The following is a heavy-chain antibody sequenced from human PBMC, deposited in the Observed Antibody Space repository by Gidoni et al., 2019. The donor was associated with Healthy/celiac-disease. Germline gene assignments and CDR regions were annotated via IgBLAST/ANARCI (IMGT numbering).Heavy chain of an antibody. D-gene: IGHD3-22*01. J-gene: IGHJ4*02. V-gene: IGHV3-49*05. CDR2: IRSKAYGGTT. Sequence: EVQLVESGGGLVKPGRSLRLSCTASGFTFGDYAMSWFRQAPGKGLEWVGFIRSKAYGGTTEYAASVKGRFTISRDDYKSIAYLKMNSLKTEDTAVYYCTRSVYYYDSSGYYYERLRNYFDYWGQGTLVTVSS. CDR3: TRSVYYYDSSGYYYERLRNYFDY. CDR1: GFTFGDYA.